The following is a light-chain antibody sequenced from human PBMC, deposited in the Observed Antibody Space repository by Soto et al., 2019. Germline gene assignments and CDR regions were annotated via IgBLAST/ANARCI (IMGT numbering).Light chain of an antibody. CDR2: DAS. J-gene: IGKJ1*01. CDR3: QQYDNWPRT. CDR1: QSVRST. V-gene: IGKV3-15*01. Sequence: EIVMTQSPATLSVPPGERATLSCRASQSVRSTLAWYQQKPGQAPRLLIYDASTRATGIPARFSGSGSGTEFTLTISSLQSEDFAVYYCQQYDNWPRTFGQGTKVDI.